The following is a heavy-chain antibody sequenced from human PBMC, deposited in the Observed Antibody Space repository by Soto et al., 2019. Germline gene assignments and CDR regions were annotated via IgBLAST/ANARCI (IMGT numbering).Heavy chain of an antibody. D-gene: IGHD2-2*01. J-gene: IGHJ6*03. CDR3: ARAPQLLFYYYYMDV. CDR2: IYYSGST. Sequence: QVQLQESGPGLAKPSQTLSLTCTVSGGSISSGDNYWSWIRQHPGKGLEWIAFIYYSGSTYYNPSLKSRVTISVDTSKNQFSLKLSSVTAADTAVYYCARAPQLLFYYYYMDVWGKGTTVTVSS. CDR1: GGSISSGDNY. V-gene: IGHV4-31*03.